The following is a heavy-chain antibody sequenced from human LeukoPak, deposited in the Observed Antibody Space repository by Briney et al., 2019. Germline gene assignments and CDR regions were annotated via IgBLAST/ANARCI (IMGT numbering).Heavy chain of an antibody. J-gene: IGHJ4*02. D-gene: IGHD4-17*01. Sequence: PSETLSLTCTVSGGSISSYYWSWIRQPAGKGLEWIGRMYISGSTNYNPSLKSRVTMSLDTSTNQVSLILTSVTAADTAVYYCARDRSTTVNTYFFDSWGQGTLVSVSS. CDR3: ARDRSTTVNTYFFDS. CDR2: MYISGST. CDR1: GGSISSYY. V-gene: IGHV4-4*07.